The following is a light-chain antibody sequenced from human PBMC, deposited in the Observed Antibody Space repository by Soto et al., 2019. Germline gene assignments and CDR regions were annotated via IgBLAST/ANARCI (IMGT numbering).Light chain of an antibody. CDR1: QIGSTN. V-gene: IGKV3-15*01. CDR2: SAS. CDR3: QQFNNWPPLT. J-gene: IGKJ4*01. Sequence: EVVMTQSPATLSVSPGERATLSCRASQIGSTNLAWYQQKPGQAPRLLIYSASTRATGIPDRFSGSGSGTEFTLTINSLQSEDFGVSYCQQFNNWPPLTFGGGTKVEIK.